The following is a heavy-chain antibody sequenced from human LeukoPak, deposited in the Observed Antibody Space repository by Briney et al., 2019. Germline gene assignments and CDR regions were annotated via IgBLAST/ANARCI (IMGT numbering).Heavy chain of an antibody. CDR1: GYTLTELS. V-gene: IGHV1-24*01. Sequence: ASVKVSCKVSGYTLTELSMHWVRQPPGKGLQWMGGLDPEDGETIYAQKFQGRVTMTEDTSTNTAYMELSSLRSEDTAVYCCATGGLRYFDWLLSSSGPSYYFDYWGQGTLVTVSS. CDR3: ATGGLRYFDWLLSSSGPSYYFDY. CDR2: LDPEDGET. J-gene: IGHJ4*02. D-gene: IGHD3-9*01.